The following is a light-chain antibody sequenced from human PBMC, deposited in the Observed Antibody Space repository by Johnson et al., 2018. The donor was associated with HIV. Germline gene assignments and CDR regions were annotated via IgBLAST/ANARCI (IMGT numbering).Light chain of an antibody. J-gene: IGLJ1*01. V-gene: IGLV1-51*01. CDR2: DNN. CDR1: SSNIGNNY. Sequence: QSVLTQPPSVSAAPGQKVTISCSGSSSNIGNNYVSWYQQLPGRAPKLLIYDNNTRPSGIPDRFSGSKSGTSATLGITGLQTGDEADYYCGTWDSSLSAGYVFGSGTKVTVL. CDR3: GTWDSSLSAGYV.